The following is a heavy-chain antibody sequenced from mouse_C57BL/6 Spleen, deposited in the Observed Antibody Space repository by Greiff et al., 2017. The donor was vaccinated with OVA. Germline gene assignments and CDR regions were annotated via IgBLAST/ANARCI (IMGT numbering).Heavy chain of an antibody. J-gene: IGHJ4*01. CDR1: GFNIKDYY. D-gene: IGHD2-1*01. V-gene: IGHV14-1*01. CDR3: TTLGGRYYDAMDY. CDR2: IDPADGDT. Sequence: VQLQQSGAELVRPGASVKLSCTASGFNIKDYYMHWVKQRPEQGLEWIGRIDPADGDTEYAPKFQGKAPMTADTSSNTAYLQLSSLTSEDTAVYYCTTLGGRYYDAMDYWGQGTSVTVSS.